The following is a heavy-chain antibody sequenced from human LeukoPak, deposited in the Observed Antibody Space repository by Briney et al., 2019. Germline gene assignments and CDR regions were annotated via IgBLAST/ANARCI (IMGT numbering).Heavy chain of an antibody. Sequence: GRSLRLSCAASGFTFSSYGMHWARQAPGKGLEWVAVISYDGSNKYYADSVKGRFTISRDNSKNTLYLQMNSLRAEDTAVYYCAKDRSTVATSTFDYWGQGTLVTVSS. CDR3: AKDRSTVATSTFDY. CDR2: ISYDGSNK. V-gene: IGHV3-30*18. D-gene: IGHD4-23*01. CDR1: GFTFSSYG. J-gene: IGHJ4*02.